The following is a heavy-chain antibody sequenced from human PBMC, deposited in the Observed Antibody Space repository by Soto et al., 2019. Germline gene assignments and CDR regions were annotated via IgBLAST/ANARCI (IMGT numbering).Heavy chain of an antibody. CDR3: ATGGVSGHSYGLDF. CDR1: GGTFLTYA. J-gene: IGHJ4*02. D-gene: IGHD5-18*01. V-gene: IGHV1-69*01. Sequence: QVQLVQSGAEVKKPGSSVKVSCKASGGTFLTYAINWVRQAPGQGLEWMGGIIPIFGSSNNAQKFQDRITITAGESTSTAYMELSSLTSEDTAVYYCATGGVSGHSYGLDFWGPGTLVTVSP. CDR2: IIPIFGSS.